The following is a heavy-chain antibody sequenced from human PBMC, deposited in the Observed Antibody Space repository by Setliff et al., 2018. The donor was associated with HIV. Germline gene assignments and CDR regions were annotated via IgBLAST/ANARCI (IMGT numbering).Heavy chain of an antibody. CDR1: GGSFSGYH. D-gene: IGHD6-19*01. CDR2: IYYSGST. CDR3: ARDRSSGWSKDWFDT. J-gene: IGHJ5*02. V-gene: IGHV4-59*12. Sequence: SETLSLTCAVYGGSFSGYHWNWIRQPPGKGLEWIGDIYYSGSTNYNPSLKRRVTISVDTSKNQFSLKLSSVTAADTAMYHCARDRSSGWSKDWFDTWGQGILVTVSS.